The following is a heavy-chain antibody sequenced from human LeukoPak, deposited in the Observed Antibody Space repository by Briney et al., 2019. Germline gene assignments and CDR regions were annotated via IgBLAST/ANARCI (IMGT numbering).Heavy chain of an antibody. Sequence: GGSLRLSCAASGFTFSSYAMSWVRQAPGKGLEWVSAISGSGGSTYYADSVKGRFTISRDNSKNTLYLQMNSLRAEDTAVYYCAKDLPYLTDTIMDAFDIWGQGTMVTVSS. J-gene: IGHJ3*02. CDR2: ISGSGGST. CDR1: GFTFSSYA. CDR3: AKDLPYLTDTIMDAFDI. V-gene: IGHV3-23*01. D-gene: IGHD3-10*01.